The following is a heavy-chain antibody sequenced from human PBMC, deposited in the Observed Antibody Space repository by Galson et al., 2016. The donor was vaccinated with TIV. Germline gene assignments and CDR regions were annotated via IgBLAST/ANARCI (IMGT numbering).Heavy chain of an antibody. CDR3: TTGGGSSGSYYFDF. J-gene: IGHJ4*02. CDR1: GYIFTERF. CDR2: VDPDNGET. D-gene: IGHD5-12*01. Sequence: VKVSCKVSGYIFTERFIHWVRQAPGERPEWVGRVDPDNGETLYAEKFQGRVTMAADTSGDTAFMELSNLRSEDTAFSYCTTGGGSSGSYYFDFWGLGPLVTVSS. V-gene: IGHV1-69-2*01.